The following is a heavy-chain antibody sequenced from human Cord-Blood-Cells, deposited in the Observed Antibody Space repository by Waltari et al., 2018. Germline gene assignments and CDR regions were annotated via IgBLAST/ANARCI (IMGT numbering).Heavy chain of an antibody. CDR3: ASLYSGSYRNWFDP. Sequence: QVQLVQSGAEVKKPGASVKVSCKASGYTFTGYYMHWVRQAPGQGLEWMGWINPNRGGTNYAQKFQGRVTMTRDTSIRTAYRELSRLRSDDTAVYYCASLYSGSYRNWFDPWGQGTLVTVSS. V-gene: IGHV1-2*02. J-gene: IGHJ5*02. CDR2: INPNRGGT. D-gene: IGHD1-26*01. CDR1: GYTFTGYY.